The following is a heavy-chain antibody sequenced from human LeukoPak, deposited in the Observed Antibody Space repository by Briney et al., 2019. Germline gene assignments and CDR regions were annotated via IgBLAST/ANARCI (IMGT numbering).Heavy chain of an antibody. V-gene: IGHV4-39*07. Sequence: PSETLSLTCTVPGGSIRSSSNYWGWVRQPPGNGLEWLGSIYYSRSTNYTPSIKSRVTISVDTSKNQFSLKLSSVTAADTAVYYCARRPLPSSSSDYWGQGTLVTVSS. D-gene: IGHD6-6*01. J-gene: IGHJ4*02. CDR1: GGSIRSSSNY. CDR3: ARRPLPSSSSDY. CDR2: IYYSRST.